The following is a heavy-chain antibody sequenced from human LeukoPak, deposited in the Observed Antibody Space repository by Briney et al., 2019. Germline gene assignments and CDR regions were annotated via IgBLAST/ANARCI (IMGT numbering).Heavy chain of an antibody. D-gene: IGHD2-15*01. J-gene: IGHJ3*02. CDR1: GFTFSDYN. V-gene: IGHV3-21*01. CDR2: LSSSSTYI. Sequence: GGSLRLSCAASGFTFSDYNMNWVRQAPGKGLEWVSSLSSSSTYIYYADSVKGRFTISRDNAKNSLYLQMNSLRAEDTAVYYCARGRWYCSGGSCFTDAFDIWGQGTMVTVSS. CDR3: ARGRWYCSGGSCFTDAFDI.